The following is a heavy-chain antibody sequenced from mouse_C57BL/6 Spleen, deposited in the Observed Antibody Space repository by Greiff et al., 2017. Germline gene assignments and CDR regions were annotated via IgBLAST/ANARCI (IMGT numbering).Heavy chain of an antibody. V-gene: IGHV5-9-1*02. J-gene: IGHJ2*01. D-gene: IGHD2-3*01. CDR3: TRDLDGFYYFDY. Sequence: VESGEGLVKPGGSLKLSCAASGFTFSSYAMSWVRQTPEKRLEWVAYISSGGDYIYYADTVKGRFTISRDNARNTLYLQMSSLKSEDTAMYYCTRDLDGFYYFDYWGQGTTLTVSS. CDR2: ISSGGDYI. CDR1: GFTFSSYA.